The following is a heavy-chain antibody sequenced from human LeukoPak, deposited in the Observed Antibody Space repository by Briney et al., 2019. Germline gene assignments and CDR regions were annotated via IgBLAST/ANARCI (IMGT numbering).Heavy chain of an antibody. CDR3: ARDISNSGWYEGTFDV. J-gene: IGHJ3*01. CDR1: GFIFNNYW. V-gene: IGHV3-7*03. D-gene: IGHD6-19*01. CDR2: IKEDGSEQ. Sequence: GGSLRLSCEASGFIFNNYWMSRVRQTPGEGLEWVANIKEDGSEQYYVDSVKGRFTITRDNAKNLLYLQVNSLRAEDTAVYYCARDISNSGWYEGTFDVWGQGTMVTVSS.